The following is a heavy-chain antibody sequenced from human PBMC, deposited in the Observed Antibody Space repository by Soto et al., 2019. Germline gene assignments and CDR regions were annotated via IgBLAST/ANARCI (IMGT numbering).Heavy chain of an antibody. V-gene: IGHV1-18*04. Sequence: ASVKVSCKASGYTFTSYGISWVRQAPGQGLEWMGWISAYNGNTNYAQKLQGRVTMTTDTSTSTAYMELRSLRSDDTAVYYCARDWVKTRPYGYCSGGSCYESNAFDIWGQGTMVTVSS. D-gene: IGHD2-15*01. J-gene: IGHJ3*02. CDR2: ISAYNGNT. CDR3: ARDWVKTRPYGYCSGGSCYESNAFDI. CDR1: GYTFTSYG.